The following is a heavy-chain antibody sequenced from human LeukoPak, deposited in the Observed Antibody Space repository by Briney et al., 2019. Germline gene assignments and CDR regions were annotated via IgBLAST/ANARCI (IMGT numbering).Heavy chain of an antibody. Sequence: SETLSLTCTVSGGSISSSSYYWGWIRQPPGKGLEWIGSIYYSGSTYYNPSLKSRVTISVDTSKNQFSLKLSSVTAADTAVYYCAREIGLLWFGESPHYMDVWGKGTTVTISS. CDR1: GGSISSSSYY. D-gene: IGHD3-10*01. J-gene: IGHJ6*03. CDR3: AREIGLLWFGESPHYMDV. V-gene: IGHV4-39*07. CDR2: IYYSGST.